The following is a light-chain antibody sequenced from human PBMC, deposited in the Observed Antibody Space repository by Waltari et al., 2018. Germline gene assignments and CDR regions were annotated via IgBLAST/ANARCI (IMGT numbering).Light chain of an antibody. CDR3: QQSYITPPT. Sequence: DFQMTQSPTSLSASIGDRVTINCRTSHPINTYLNWYQLKPGRAPMLLISSTSNLQSGVPSRFSGDGSGTDFTLTISSLQPEDSATYFCQQSYITPPTFGPGTKVEIK. CDR2: STS. CDR1: HPINTY. V-gene: IGKV1-39*01. J-gene: IGKJ3*01.